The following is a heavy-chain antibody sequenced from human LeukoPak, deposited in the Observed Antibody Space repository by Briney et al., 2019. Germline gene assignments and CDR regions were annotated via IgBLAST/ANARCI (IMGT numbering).Heavy chain of an antibody. V-gene: IGHV3-23*01. CDR1: GFTFSSYA. CDR2: ISGSGGST. D-gene: IGHD6-6*01. Sequence: GGSLRLSCAASGFTFSSYAMSWVRQAPGKGLEWVSAISGSGGSTYYADSVKGRFTISRDNSKNTLYLQMNSLRAEDTAVYYCAKGPLRYSSSSGAYYFDYWGQGTLVTVSS. J-gene: IGHJ4*02. CDR3: AKGPLRYSSSSGAYYFDY.